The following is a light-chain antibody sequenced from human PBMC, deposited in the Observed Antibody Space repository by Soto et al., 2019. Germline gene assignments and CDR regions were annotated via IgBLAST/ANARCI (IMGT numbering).Light chain of an antibody. CDR3: QQYDKWPPYT. Sequence: EIVMTQSPATLSVSQGERATLSCRASQSVSTNLAWYQHKPGQAPSLLIYGASTRATGIPARFRGSGSGTDFTLTISSLQSEDFAVYYCQQYDKWPPYTFGQGTKLEI. J-gene: IGKJ2*01. CDR2: GAS. V-gene: IGKV3-15*01. CDR1: QSVSTN.